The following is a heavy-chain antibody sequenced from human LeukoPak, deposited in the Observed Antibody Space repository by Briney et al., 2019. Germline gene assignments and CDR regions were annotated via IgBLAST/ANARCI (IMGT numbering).Heavy chain of an antibody. CDR3: ARVAGSSHNWFDP. Sequence: SVKVSCKASGGTFSSYAISWVQQAPGQGLEWMGGIIPIFGTANYAQKFQGRVTITADKSTSTAYMELSSLRSEDTAVYYCARVAGSSHNWFDPWGQGTLVTVSS. V-gene: IGHV1-69*06. D-gene: IGHD6-19*01. J-gene: IGHJ5*02. CDR1: GGTFSSYA. CDR2: IIPIFGTA.